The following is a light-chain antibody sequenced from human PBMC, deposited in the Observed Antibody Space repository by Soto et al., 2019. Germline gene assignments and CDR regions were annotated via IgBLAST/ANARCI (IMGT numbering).Light chain of an antibody. CDR1: SSDVGGYNY. J-gene: IGLJ1*01. V-gene: IGLV2-14*01. CDR2: DVS. CDR3: SSYTSSLYV. Sequence: QSALTQPASVSGSPGQSITISCTGTSSDVGGYNYVSWYQQHPGKAPKLMIYDVSNRPSGVSNRFSGSKSGNTASLTISGLQAEDEADYYCSSYTSSLYVFGTRTKVTVL.